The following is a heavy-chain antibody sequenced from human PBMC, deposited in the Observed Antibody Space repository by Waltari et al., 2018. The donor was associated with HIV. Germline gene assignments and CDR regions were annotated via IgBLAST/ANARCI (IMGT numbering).Heavy chain of an antibody. J-gene: IGHJ5*02. D-gene: IGHD3-10*01. CDR2: IWYDGTEK. Sequence: QVQLVESGGGVVQPGRSLRLSCETSGFTFKSYGMHWVRQAPGKGRGGVAVIWYDGTEKDYVDSVKGRFVISRDNSKNTLYLQMNSLRPEDTAMYYCAKDANTFHEFGPNWLDPWGQGTLVSVSS. CDR1: GFTFKSYG. CDR3: AKDANTFHEFGPNWLDP. V-gene: IGHV3-33*06.